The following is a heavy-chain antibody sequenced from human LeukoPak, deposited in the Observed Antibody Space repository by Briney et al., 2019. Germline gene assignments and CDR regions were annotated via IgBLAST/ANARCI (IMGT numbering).Heavy chain of an antibody. D-gene: IGHD4-23*01. J-gene: IGHJ2*01. Sequence: SDTLSPTCNVSGVSISTNIYYWAWIRQPPGKGLEWIGTIFYSRSAYYNPSFKSRLAIPLATSKNQFSLELSSVTAADTAVYYCARIGHGANSHLKWYFDLWGRGTLVTVSS. CDR3: ARIGHGANSHLKWYFDL. CDR1: GVSISTNIYY. CDR2: IFYSRSA. V-gene: IGHV4-39*01.